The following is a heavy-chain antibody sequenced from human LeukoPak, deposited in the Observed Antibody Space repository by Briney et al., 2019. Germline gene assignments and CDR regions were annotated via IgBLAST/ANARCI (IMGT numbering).Heavy chain of an antibody. CDR1: HFTFSHFG. Sequence: GESLRLSCVASHFTFSHFGMHWVRQAPGKGLEWVAVIWNDGSSQYYADSVKGRFTISRDNSQNTVYLQMNGLRAEDTAVYYCAKDAQRWIAYSNSLEKWGQGTLVIVSS. D-gene: IGHD4-11*01. CDR3: AKDAQRWIAYSNSLEK. CDR2: IWNDGSSQ. V-gene: IGHV3-33*06. J-gene: IGHJ4*02.